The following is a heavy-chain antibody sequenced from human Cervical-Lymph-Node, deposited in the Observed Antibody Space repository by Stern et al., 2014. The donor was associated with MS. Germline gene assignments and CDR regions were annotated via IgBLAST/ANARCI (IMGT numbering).Heavy chain of an antibody. CDR1: GGSFSGYY. V-gene: IGHV4-34*01. CDR2: INHSGST. J-gene: IGHJ4*02. CDR3: ARTVRGVMTPFGY. D-gene: IGHD3-10*01. Sequence: QVQLQQWGAGLLKPSETLSLTCAVYGGSFSGYYWSWIRQPPGKGLEWIWEINHSGSTNYNPSPKRGLTISVDTTKNQSPLKLSSVTAADTAVYYCARTVRGVMTPFGYWGQGTLVTVSS.